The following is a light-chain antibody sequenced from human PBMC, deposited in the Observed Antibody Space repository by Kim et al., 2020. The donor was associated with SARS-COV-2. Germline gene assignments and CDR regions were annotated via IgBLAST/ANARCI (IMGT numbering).Light chain of an antibody. J-gene: IGKJ5*01. CDR3: QQRSDWPPIT. Sequence: PGERATLSCRASQSIRTYLTWYQQKPGQAPRLLIYGASNRATGIPARFSGSGSGTDFTLTISSLEPEDFAVYYCQQRSDWPPITFGQGTRLEIK. V-gene: IGKV3-11*01. CDR1: QSIRTY. CDR2: GAS.